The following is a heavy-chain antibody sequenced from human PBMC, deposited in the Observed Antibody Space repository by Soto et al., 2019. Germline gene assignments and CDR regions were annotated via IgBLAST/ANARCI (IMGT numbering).Heavy chain of an antibody. CDR1: GYTFTGYY. J-gene: IGHJ6*02. CDR3: ASHGPIVLMVYATDYGMDV. D-gene: IGHD2-8*01. V-gene: IGHV1-2*02. CDR2: INPNSGGT. Sequence: QVQLVQSGAEVKKPGASVKVSCKASGYTFTGYYMHWVRQATGQGLDWMGWINPNSGGTNYAQKFQGRVTMTSDTSISAAYMELSRLRSDDTAVYYCASHGPIVLMVYATDYGMDVWGQGTTVTVSS.